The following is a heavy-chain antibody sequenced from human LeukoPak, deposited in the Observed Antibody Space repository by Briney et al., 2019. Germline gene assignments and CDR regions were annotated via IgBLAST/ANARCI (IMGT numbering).Heavy chain of an antibody. CDR1: GGSISSYY. J-gene: IGHJ4*02. CDR3: ASADVLSLGIDY. V-gene: IGHV4-59*01. CDR2: IYYSGST. D-gene: IGHD3-16*01. Sequence: PSETLTLTCTVSGGSISSYYWSWIRQPPGKGLEWIGYIYYSGSTNYNPSLKSRVTISVDTSKNQFSLKLSSVTAADTAVYYCASADVLSLGIDYWGQGTLVTVSS.